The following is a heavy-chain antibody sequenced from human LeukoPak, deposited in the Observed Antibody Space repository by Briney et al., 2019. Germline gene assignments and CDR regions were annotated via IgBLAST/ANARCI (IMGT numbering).Heavy chain of an antibody. V-gene: IGHV4-31*03. CDR3: ARVVGATWLDY. Sequence: SETLSLTCTVSGGSISSDGYYWSWIRQHPGKGLEWIGYIYYSGSTYYNPSLKSRATISVDTSKNQFSLKLSSVTAADTAVYYCARVVGATWLDYWGQGTLVTVSS. D-gene: IGHD1-26*01. J-gene: IGHJ4*02. CDR2: IYYSGST. CDR1: GGSISSDGYY.